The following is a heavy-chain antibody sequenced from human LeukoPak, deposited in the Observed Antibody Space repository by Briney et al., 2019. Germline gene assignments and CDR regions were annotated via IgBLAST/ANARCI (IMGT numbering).Heavy chain of an antibody. CDR3: ARVARGVDY. Sequence: GGSLRLSCAAFGFTFSSYSMNWVRQAPGKGLEWVSYISSSSSTIYYADSVKGRFTISRDNAKNSLYLQMNSLRAEDTAVYYCARVARGVDYWGQGTLVTVSS. V-gene: IGHV3-48*04. CDR2: ISSSSSTI. J-gene: IGHJ4*02. CDR1: GFTFSSYS.